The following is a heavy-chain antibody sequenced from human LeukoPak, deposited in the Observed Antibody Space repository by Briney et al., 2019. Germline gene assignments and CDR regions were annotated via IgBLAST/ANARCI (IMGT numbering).Heavy chain of an antibody. CDR2: IYYSGST. V-gene: IGHV4-39*01. Sequence: SETLSLTCTVSGGSISSSSYYWGWIRQPPGKGLEWIGSIYYSGSTYYNPSLKSRVTISVDTSKNQFSLKLSSVTAADTAVYYCARSSSMTTLRWFDPWGQGTLVTVSS. CDR3: ARSSSMTTLRWFDP. CDR1: GGSISSSSYY. D-gene: IGHD2/OR15-2a*01. J-gene: IGHJ5*02.